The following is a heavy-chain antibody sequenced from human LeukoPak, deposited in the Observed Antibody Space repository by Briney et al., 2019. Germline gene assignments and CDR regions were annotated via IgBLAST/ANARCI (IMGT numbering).Heavy chain of an antibody. CDR3: AKAQQWLVLSYFDY. D-gene: IGHD6-19*01. CDR1: GFTFDSYA. CDR2: ISGSGGST. V-gene: IGHV3-23*01. Sequence: GGSLSLSCAASGFTFDSYAMTWVRQAPGKGLEWVSAISGSGGSTYYADSVEGRFTISRDNSKNTLYLQMNSLRAEDTAVYYCAKAQQWLVLSYFDYWGQGTLVTVSS. J-gene: IGHJ4*02.